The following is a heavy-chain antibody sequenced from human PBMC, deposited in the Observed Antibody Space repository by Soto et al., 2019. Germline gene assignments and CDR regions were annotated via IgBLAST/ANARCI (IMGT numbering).Heavy chain of an antibody. CDR1: GWSFSAYY. J-gene: IGHJ5*02. D-gene: IGHD3-10*01. V-gene: IGHV4-34*01. CDR2: INHSGST. Sequence: HVQLQQWGAGLLKPSETLSLTCAVYGWSFSAYYWSWIRQPPGDGLERMGEINHSGSTNYNSSLKSPVTISVDTSQIQFSLKLASVTAAVTAVYYCARGRFSLVRGGSVSPRNWFDPWGQGTLVTVSS. CDR3: ARGRFSLVRGGSVSPRNWFDP.